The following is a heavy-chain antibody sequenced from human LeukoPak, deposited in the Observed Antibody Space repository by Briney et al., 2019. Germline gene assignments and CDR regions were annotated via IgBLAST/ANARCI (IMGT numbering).Heavy chain of an antibody. D-gene: IGHD3-10*01. Sequence: QPGGSLRLSCAASGFTFSSYAMSWVRQAPGEGLEWVSAISGSGTGTYYADSVKGRFTFSRDNSKNTLYLQMNTLRAEDTALYYCAKAIVSYYGSGRDDAFDVWGQGTMVTVSS. V-gene: IGHV3-23*01. CDR2: ISGSGTGT. J-gene: IGHJ3*01. CDR3: AKAIVSYYGSGRDDAFDV. CDR1: GFTFSSYA.